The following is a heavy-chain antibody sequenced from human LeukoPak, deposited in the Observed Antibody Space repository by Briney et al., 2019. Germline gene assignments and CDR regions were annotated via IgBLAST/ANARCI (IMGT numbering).Heavy chain of an antibody. CDR2: ISSSSSTI. Sequence: GASLRLSCAASGFTFSDYYMSWIRQAPGKGLEWVSYISSSSSTIYYADSVKGRFTISRDNAKNSLYLQMNSLRAEDTAVYYCARDGLTGTPYYDFWSGYLIHYGMDVWGQGTTVTVSS. V-gene: IGHV3-11*01. CDR1: GFTFSDYY. J-gene: IGHJ6*02. D-gene: IGHD3-3*01. CDR3: ARDGLTGTPYYDFWSGYLIHYGMDV.